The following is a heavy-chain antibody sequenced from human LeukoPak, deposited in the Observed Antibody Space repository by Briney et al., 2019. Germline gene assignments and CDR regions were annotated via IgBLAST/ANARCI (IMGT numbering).Heavy chain of an antibody. CDR3: ARLGRVDIVATIQGSGYYGMDV. Sequence: SVKVSCKASGGTFSSYAISWVRQAPGQGLEWMGGIIPIFGTVNYAQKFQGRVTITADESTSTAYMELSSLRSEDTAVYYCARLGRVDIVATIQGSGYYGMDVWGQGTTVTVSS. CDR1: GGTFSSYA. J-gene: IGHJ6*02. D-gene: IGHD5-12*01. V-gene: IGHV1-69*13. CDR2: IIPIFGTV.